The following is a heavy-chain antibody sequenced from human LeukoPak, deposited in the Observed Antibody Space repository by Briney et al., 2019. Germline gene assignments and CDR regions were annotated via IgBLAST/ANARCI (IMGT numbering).Heavy chain of an antibody. D-gene: IGHD3-16*02. Sequence: GESLKISCKGSGYSFTSYWIGWVRQMPGKGLEWIGIIYPGDSETKYSPSFQGQVTISADKSISTAYLQWSSLKASDTAMYYCARGELSLWYVFDYWGQGTLVTVSS. J-gene: IGHJ4*02. V-gene: IGHV5-51*01. CDR2: IYPGDSET. CDR1: GYSFTSYW. CDR3: ARGELSLWYVFDY.